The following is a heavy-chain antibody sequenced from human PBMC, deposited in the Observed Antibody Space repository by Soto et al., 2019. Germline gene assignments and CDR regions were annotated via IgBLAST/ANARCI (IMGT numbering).Heavy chain of an antibody. V-gene: IGHV1-69*18. D-gene: IGHD2-2*02. J-gene: IGHJ6*02. Sequence: QVQLVQSGAEVKKPGSSVKVSCKASGGTFSSYAISWVRQAPGQGLEWMGTIIPIFGTANYAQKFQGRVTITADESTCTAYVELSSLRSEDTAVYYCASGYCSSTSCYKRDYYYGMDVWGQGTTVTVSS. CDR1: GGTFSSYA. CDR2: IIPIFGTA. CDR3: ASGYCSSTSCYKRDYYYGMDV.